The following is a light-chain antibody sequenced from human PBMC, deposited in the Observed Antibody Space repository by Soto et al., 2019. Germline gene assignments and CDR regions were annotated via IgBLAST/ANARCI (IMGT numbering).Light chain of an antibody. CDR2: EVS. CDR1: SSDVGGYNY. CDR3: SSYTSSSAYV. Sequence: QSVLTQPASVSGSPGQSITISCTGTSSDVGGYNYVSWYQQHPDKAPKLMIYEVSNRPSGVSNRFSGSKSGNTASLTISGLQAENVADYYCSSYTSSSAYVFGTGTKVTVL. J-gene: IGLJ1*01. V-gene: IGLV2-14*01.